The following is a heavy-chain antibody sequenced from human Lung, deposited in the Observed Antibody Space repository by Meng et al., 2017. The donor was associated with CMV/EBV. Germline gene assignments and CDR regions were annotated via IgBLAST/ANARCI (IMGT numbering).Heavy chain of an antibody. J-gene: IGHJ4*02. V-gene: IGHV3-7*01. CDR1: GFTFSTYW. CDR3: ASSFEY. CDR2: IKQDGSGK. D-gene: IGHD3-10*01. Sequence: GESLKISCAASGFTFSTYWMNWVRQAPGKGLEWVANIKQDGSGKYYVGSVEGRFTISRDNAKNSLYLQMNSLRAEDTAVYYCASSFEYWGQGTLVTVSS.